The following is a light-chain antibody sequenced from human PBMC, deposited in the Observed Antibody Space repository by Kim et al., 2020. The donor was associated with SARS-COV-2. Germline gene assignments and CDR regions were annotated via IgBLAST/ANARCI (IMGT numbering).Light chain of an antibody. CDR2: DVT. CDR3: SSYTSTNTLV. J-gene: IGLJ2*01. Sequence: GQSITLSRSGSGSAVGRDSPVSWHQQYPGKAPKIMIYDVTKRPSGVSNRFSGSKSGNTASLTISGLQAEDEADYYCSSYTSTNTLVFGGGTQLTVL. V-gene: IGLV2-14*02. CDR1: GSAVGRDSP.